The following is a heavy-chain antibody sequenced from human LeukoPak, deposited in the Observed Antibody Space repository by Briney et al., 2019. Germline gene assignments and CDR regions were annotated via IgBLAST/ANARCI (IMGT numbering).Heavy chain of an antibody. Sequence: GGSLRLSCAASGFTVSSNYMSWVRQAPGKGLEWVSVIYSGGSTYYADSVKGRFTISRDNAKNSLYLQMNSLRDEDTAVYYCASLGQQLDFDYWGQGTLVTVSS. D-gene: IGHD6-13*01. CDR1: GFTVSSNY. CDR2: IYSGGST. J-gene: IGHJ4*02. V-gene: IGHV3-53*01. CDR3: ASLGQQLDFDY.